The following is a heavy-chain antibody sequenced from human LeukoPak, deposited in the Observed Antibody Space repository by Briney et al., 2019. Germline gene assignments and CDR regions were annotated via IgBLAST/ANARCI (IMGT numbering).Heavy chain of an antibody. D-gene: IGHD1-1*01. J-gene: IGHJ1*01. CDR3: ARHERLEYFHH. CDR1: GNSVNSSDYY. CDR2: IYYSGST. V-gene: IGHV4-39*01. Sequence: SETLSLTCTVSGNSVNSSDYYWGWIRQPPGKGLEWIGSIYYSGSTYYKPSLKSRVTIPVDTSKNQFSLKLTSVTAADTAVYYCARHERLEYFHHWGQGTLVTVSS.